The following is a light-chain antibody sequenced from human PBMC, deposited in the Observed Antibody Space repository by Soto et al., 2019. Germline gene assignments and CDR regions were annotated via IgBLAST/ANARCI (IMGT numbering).Light chain of an antibody. CDR2: AES. CDR1: QDIRNE. J-gene: IGKJ5*01. V-gene: IGKV1-6*01. CDR3: QQSYSTLSIT. Sequence: MTQSPSSVSASVGDRVTLTCRASQDIRNELGWYQQRPGKAHKLMIYAESTLQSGVPSRFSARGSGTDFTLTISSLQPEDFVTYYGQQSYSTLSITFGQGTRLDIK.